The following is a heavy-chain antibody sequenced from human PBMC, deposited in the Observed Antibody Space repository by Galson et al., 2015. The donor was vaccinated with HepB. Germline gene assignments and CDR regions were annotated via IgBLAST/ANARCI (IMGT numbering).Heavy chain of an antibody. Sequence: SLRLSCAASGFTFSSYAMHWVRQAPGKGLEYVSAISSNGGSTYYADSVKGRFTISRDNSKNTLYLQMSSLRAEDTAVYYCVKGAAFQYFQHWGQGTLVTVSS. V-gene: IGHV3-64D*06. CDR1: GFTFSSYA. CDR2: ISSNGGST. CDR3: VKGAAFQYFQH. J-gene: IGHJ1*01.